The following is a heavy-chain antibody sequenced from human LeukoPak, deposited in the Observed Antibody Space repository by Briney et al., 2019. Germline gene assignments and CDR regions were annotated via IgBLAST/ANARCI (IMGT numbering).Heavy chain of an antibody. Sequence: GGSLRLSCAASGFTFSSYSMDWVRQAPGKGLEWVSFISSRSSYIYYADSVKGRFTISRDNAKNSLYLQMNSLRAEDTAVYYCARVRDTAMADFDYWGQGTLVTVSS. CDR3: ARVRDTAMADFDY. J-gene: IGHJ4*02. CDR2: ISSRSSYI. V-gene: IGHV3-21*01. D-gene: IGHD5-18*01. CDR1: GFTFSSYS.